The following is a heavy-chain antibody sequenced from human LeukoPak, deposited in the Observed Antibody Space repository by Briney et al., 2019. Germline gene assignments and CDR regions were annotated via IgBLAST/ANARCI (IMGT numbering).Heavy chain of an antibody. V-gene: IGHV3-23*01. CDR3: AKGGGYSYGYVSFQH. Sequence: GGSLRLSCAASGFTFSSYAMSWVRQAPGKGLEWVSAISGSGGSTYYADSVKGRFTISRDNPKNTLYLQMNSLRAEDTAVYYCAKGGGYSYGYVSFQHWGQGTLVTVSS. J-gene: IGHJ1*01. D-gene: IGHD5-18*01. CDR1: GFTFSSYA. CDR2: ISGSGGST.